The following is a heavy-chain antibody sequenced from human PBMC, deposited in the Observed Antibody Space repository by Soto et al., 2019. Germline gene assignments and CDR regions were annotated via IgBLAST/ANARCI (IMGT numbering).Heavy chain of an antibody. V-gene: IGHV3-7*05. J-gene: IGHJ4*02. CDR3: ARRREGSGRTLDY. CDR1: GFTFRAYW. D-gene: IGHD1-26*01. CDR2: IDQDGSGK. Sequence: EVHLVESGGGLVQRGGSLRLSCAASGFTFRAYWMSCVRQAPGKGLEWVANIDQDGSGKYYVDSVRGRFTISRDNAHKSLYLQTNRLRDEDTAVYFCARRREGSGRTLDYWGKGTQVNVSS.